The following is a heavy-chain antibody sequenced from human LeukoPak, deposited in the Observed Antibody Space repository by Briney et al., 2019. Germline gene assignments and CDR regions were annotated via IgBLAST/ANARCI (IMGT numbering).Heavy chain of an antibody. J-gene: IGHJ4*02. Sequence: PGGSLRLSCAASGFTFSSYGMSWVRQAPGKGLEWVSAISGSGGNTYYADSVMGRFTISRDNSKNTLYLQMNSLRAEDTAVYYCAKTIAGTRYYFDYWGQGTLVTVSS. V-gene: IGHV3-23*01. D-gene: IGHD1-20*01. CDR2: ISGSGGNT. CDR1: GFTFSSYG. CDR3: AKTIAGTRYYFDY.